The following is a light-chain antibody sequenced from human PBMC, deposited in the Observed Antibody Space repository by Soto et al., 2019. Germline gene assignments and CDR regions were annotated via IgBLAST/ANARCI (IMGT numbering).Light chain of an antibody. V-gene: IGKV1-6*01. J-gene: IGKJ1*01. Sequence: IPMTQSPSSLSASVGDRVAISCRASQDIRNTLAWYQQKPGEAPKLLIFAASNLQSGVPSRFSGSGSVTDFTLAITGLQPEDFATYYCLQYYNFSWTFGQGTKVDIK. CDR3: LQYYNFSWT. CDR2: AAS. CDR1: QDIRNT.